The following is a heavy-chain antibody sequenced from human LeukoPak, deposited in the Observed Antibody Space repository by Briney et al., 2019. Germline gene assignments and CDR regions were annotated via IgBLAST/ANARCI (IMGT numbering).Heavy chain of an antibody. J-gene: IGHJ4*02. CDR2: IKQDGSEK. Sequence: GGSLRLSCAASGFTFSNYWMSWVRQAPGKGLEWVAKIKQDGSEKYYVDSVKGRFTISRDNAKNSLYLQMNSLRAEDTAVYYCAREWRGWYRSGFDYWGQGTLVTVSS. CDR1: GFTFSNYW. V-gene: IGHV3-7*01. CDR3: AREWRGWYRSGFDY. D-gene: IGHD6-19*01.